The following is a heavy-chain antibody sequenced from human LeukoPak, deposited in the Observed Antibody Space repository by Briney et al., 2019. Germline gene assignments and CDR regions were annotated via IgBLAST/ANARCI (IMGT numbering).Heavy chain of an antibody. Sequence: GGSLRLSCAASGFTVSSNYMSWVRQAPGKGLEWVSVIYSGGSTYYADSVKGRFTISRDNSKNTLYLQMNALRGEDTAVYYCARISSGGDIDYWGQGTLVTVSS. J-gene: IGHJ4*02. CDR2: IYSGGST. D-gene: IGHD3-22*01. CDR3: ARISSGGDIDY. CDR1: GFTVSSNY. V-gene: IGHV3-66*01.